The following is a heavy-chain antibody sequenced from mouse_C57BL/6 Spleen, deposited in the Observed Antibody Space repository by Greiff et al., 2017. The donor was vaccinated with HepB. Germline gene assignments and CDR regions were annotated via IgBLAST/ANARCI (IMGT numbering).Heavy chain of an antibody. CDR3: AREWDDYDAWFAY. V-gene: IGHV1-19*01. CDR2: INPYNGGT. Sequence: EVQLQQSGPVLVKPGASVKMSCKASGYTFTDYYMNWVKQSHGKSLEWIGVINPYNGGTSYNQKFKGKATLTVDKSSSTAYMELNSLTSEDSAVYYSAREWDDYDAWFAYWGQGTLVTVSA. J-gene: IGHJ3*01. CDR1: GYTFTDYY. D-gene: IGHD2-4*01.